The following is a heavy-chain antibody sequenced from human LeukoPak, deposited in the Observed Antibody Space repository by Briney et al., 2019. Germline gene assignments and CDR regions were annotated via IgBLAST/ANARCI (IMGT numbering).Heavy chain of an antibody. V-gene: IGHV1-69*05. CDR1: GGTFSSYA. J-gene: IGHJ4*02. Sequence: SVKVSCKASGGTFSSYAISWVRQAPGQGLEWMGGIIPIFGTANYAQKFQGRVTITTDESTSTAYMELSSLRSEDTAIYYCARSEGHCSSDACYTLGYWGQGTLVTVSS. D-gene: IGHD2-2*01. CDR3: ARSEGHCSSDACYTLGY. CDR2: IIPIFGTA.